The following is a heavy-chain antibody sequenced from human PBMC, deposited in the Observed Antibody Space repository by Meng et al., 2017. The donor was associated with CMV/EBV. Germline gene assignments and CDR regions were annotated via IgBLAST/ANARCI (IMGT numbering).Heavy chain of an antibody. CDR3: ARSFSFGHSSPTGYYYYGMDV. CDR2: IYPGDSDT. J-gene: IGHJ6*02. Sequence: GESLKISCKGSGYSFTSYWIGWVRQMPGKGLEWMGIIYPGDSDTRYSPSFQGQVTISADKSISTAYLQWSSLKASDTAMYYCARSFSFGHSSPTGYYYYGMDVWGQGTTVTVSS. V-gene: IGHV5-51*01. CDR1: GYSFTSYW. D-gene: IGHD6-13*01.